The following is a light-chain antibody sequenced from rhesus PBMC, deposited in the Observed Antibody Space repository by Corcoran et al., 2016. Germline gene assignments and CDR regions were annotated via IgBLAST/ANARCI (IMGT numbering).Light chain of an antibody. J-gene: IGLJ1*01. V-gene: IGLV2-32*02. Sequence: QAALTQPRSVSGSPGQSVTTSCTGTSSDIGGYNYVSWYQQHPGTAPKLMIYEVLKRPSGVSDRFSGSKSGNTASLTISGLQAEDEADYYCSSYAGSNTLYIFGTGTRLTVL. CDR1: SSDIGGYNY. CDR3: SSYAGSNTLYI. CDR2: EVL.